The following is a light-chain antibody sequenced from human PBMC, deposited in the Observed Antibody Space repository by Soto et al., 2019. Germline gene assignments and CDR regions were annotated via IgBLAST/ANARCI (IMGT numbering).Light chain of an antibody. CDR1: QSVSSY. CDR2: DAA. Sequence: IVLTQSPSTLSVSPGERATLSCRASQSVSSYLAWYQQKPGQAPRLLIYDAANRATGTPARFSGSGSGTAFTLTISSLEPEDFAVYYCQQRSNWPLTFGQGTRLEIK. CDR3: QQRSNWPLT. V-gene: IGKV3-11*01. J-gene: IGKJ5*01.